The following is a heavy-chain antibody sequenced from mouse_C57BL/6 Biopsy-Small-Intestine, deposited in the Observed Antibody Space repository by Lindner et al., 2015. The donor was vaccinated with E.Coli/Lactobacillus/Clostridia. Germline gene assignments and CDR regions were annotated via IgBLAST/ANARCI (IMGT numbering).Heavy chain of an antibody. CDR2: IYPHNGVS. V-gene: IGHV1-31*01. Sequence: VQLQESGPELVKPGASVKISCKASGYSFTGYYMHWVKQSHGNILDWIGYIYPHNGVSTYNQKFKGQATLTVAKSSSTAYMELRSLTSEDSAVYYCVRGGDYYGGSSYYFDFWGQGTTLTVSS. CDR3: VRGGDYYGGSSYYFDF. CDR1: GYSFTGYY. J-gene: IGHJ2*01. D-gene: IGHD1-1*01.